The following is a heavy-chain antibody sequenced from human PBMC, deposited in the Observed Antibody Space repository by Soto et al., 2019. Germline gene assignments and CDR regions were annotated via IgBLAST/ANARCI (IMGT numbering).Heavy chain of an antibody. V-gene: IGHV1-18*01. J-gene: IGHJ6*02. D-gene: IGHD3-3*01. Sequence: ASVKVSCKASGYTFTSYGISWVRQAPGQGLEWMGWISAYNGNTNYAQKLQGRVTMTTDTSTSTAYMELRSLRSDDTAVYYCARDPSITIFGVVIHYYYYGMDVWGQGTTVTVCS. CDR2: ISAYNGNT. CDR1: GYTFTSYG. CDR3: ARDPSITIFGVVIHYYYYGMDV.